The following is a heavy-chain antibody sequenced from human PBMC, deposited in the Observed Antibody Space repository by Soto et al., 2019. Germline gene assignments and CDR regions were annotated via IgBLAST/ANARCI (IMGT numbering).Heavy chain of an antibody. CDR1: GGSFSGYY. J-gene: IGHJ4*02. D-gene: IGHD6-19*01. Sequence: QVQLQQWGAGLLKPSETLSLTCAVYGGSFSGYYWSWIRQPPGKGLEWIGEINHSGSTNYNPSLTSRVTISGDTSKNQCTRKLSSLTAADTAVYYCARGGRVSYSRGWYGYWGQGTLVTVSS. CDR3: ARGGRVSYSRGWYGY. V-gene: IGHV4-34*01. CDR2: INHSGST.